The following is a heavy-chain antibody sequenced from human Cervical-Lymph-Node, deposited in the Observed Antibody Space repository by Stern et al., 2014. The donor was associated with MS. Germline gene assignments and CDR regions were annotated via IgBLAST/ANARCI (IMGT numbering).Heavy chain of an antibody. Sequence: VQLVESGGGLVKPGGSLRLSCAASGFTFSCYSMNWVRQAPGKGLEWVGSIRSGGSYIYYADSLKGRFTISRDNAKNSLYLQMNSLRAEDTAVYYCARGRGGNYRYYFDYWGQGTLVTVSS. CDR3: ARGRGGNYRYYFDY. V-gene: IGHV3-21*01. CDR2: IRSGGSYI. J-gene: IGHJ4*02. CDR1: GFTFSCYS. D-gene: IGHD4-23*01.